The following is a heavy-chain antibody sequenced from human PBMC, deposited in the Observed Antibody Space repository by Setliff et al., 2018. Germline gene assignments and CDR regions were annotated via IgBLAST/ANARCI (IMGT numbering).Heavy chain of an antibody. Sequence: SETLSLTCTVSGASITNINYYWSWIRQPPGKGLEWIGYMYYSGDTNYNPSLKSRVTISVDTSKNQFSLELRSVTAADTAVYYCARLPPLHTPMALTFDYWGQGILVTVSS. V-gene: IGHV4-61*05. CDR2: MYYSGDT. D-gene: IGHD5-18*01. CDR1: GASITNINYY. CDR3: ARLPPLHTPMALTFDY. J-gene: IGHJ4*02.